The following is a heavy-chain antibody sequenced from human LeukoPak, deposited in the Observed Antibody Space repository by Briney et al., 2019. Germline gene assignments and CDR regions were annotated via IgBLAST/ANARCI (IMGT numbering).Heavy chain of an antibody. CDR1: GGSFSGYY. Sequence: SETLSLTCAVYGGSFSGYYWSWIRQPPGKGLEWIGEINHSGSTNYNPSLKSRVTISVDTSKNQFSLKLSSVTAADTAVYYCARRPYDSSGYPMYYWGQGTLVTVSS. CDR2: INHSGST. CDR3: ARRPYDSSGYPMYY. V-gene: IGHV4-34*01. J-gene: IGHJ4*02. D-gene: IGHD3-22*01.